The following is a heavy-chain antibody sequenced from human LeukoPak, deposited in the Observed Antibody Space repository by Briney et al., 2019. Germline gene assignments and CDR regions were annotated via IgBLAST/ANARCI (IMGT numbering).Heavy chain of an antibody. Sequence: GGSLRLSCAASGFTVSSNYMSWVRQAPGKGLEWVSVIYSGGSTYYADSVKGRFTISRDNSKNTLYLQMNSLRAEDTAVYYCARGEWELLPENAFDIWGQGTMVTVSS. V-gene: IGHV3-66*01. CDR3: ARGEWELLPENAFDI. CDR1: GFTVSSNY. CDR2: IYSGGST. D-gene: IGHD1-26*01. J-gene: IGHJ3*02.